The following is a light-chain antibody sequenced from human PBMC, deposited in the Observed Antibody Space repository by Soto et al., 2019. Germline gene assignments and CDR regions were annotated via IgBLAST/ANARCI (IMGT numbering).Light chain of an antibody. V-gene: IGLV2-14*01. CDR2: EVS. CDR3: SSYSISTAYL. Sequence: QSVLTQPASVSGSPGQSITISCTGTSSDVGGYDYVSWYQLHPGKAPKLMIFEVSNRPSGVSYRFSGSKFGNTASLTISGLQVEDEADYFCSSYSISTAYLFGTGTKVTVL. J-gene: IGLJ1*01. CDR1: SSDVGGYDY.